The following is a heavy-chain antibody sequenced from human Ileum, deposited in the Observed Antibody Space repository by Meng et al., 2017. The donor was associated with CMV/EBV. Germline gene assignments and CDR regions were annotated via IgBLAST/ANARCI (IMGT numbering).Heavy chain of an antibody. Sequence: GESLKISCAASGFPFSTYVMYWVRQAPGKGLEWVAVISSDGGEKYHADSVRGRFTISRDNPKNTLFLQMNSLRAEDTAVYYCTRNPGEEGSYYYYYVMDVWGQGTTVTVSS. D-gene: IGHD3-16*01. V-gene: IGHV3-30*04. CDR2: ISSDGGEK. CDR1: GFPFSTYV. J-gene: IGHJ6*02. CDR3: TRNPGEEGSYYYYYVMDV.